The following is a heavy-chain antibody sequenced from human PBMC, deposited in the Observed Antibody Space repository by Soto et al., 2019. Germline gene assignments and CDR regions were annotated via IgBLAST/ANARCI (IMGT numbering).Heavy chain of an antibody. V-gene: IGHV1-3*01. Sequence: QVQLVQSGAEVKRPGASVKVSCRASGYTFVDYALHWVRQAPGQGLEWVGWLNPNTGNIKYSHKFEDRVSITRDTATRTAYMELRGLRSEDTAVYFCSREAIVAENWFDPWGQGTLVTVSS. CDR2: LNPNTGNI. CDR1: GYTFVDYA. J-gene: IGHJ5*02. CDR3: SREAIVAENWFDP. D-gene: IGHD5-12*01.